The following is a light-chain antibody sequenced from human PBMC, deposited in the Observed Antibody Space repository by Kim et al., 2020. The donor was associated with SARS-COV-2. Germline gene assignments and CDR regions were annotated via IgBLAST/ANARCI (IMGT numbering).Light chain of an antibody. CDR3: NSRDSSGNHLV. J-gene: IGLJ3*02. V-gene: IGLV3-19*01. CDR1: SLRSYY. Sequence: LEQTVRITCHGDSLRSYYASWYQQKPGQAPVIVIYGKNNRPSGIPDRFAGSSSGNTASLTITGAQAEDEADYYCNSRDSSGNHLVFGGGTKLTVL. CDR2: GKN.